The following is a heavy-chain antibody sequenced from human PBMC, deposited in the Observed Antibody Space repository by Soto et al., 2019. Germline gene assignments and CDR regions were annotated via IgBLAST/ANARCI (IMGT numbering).Heavy chain of an antibody. V-gene: IGHV1-18*01. Sequence: GASVKASCKASGYTFTSYGISWVRQAPGQGLEWMGWISAYNGNTNYAQKLQGRVTMTTDTSTSTAYMELRSLRSDDTAVYYCARSGYCSSTSCYVIPGNFQHWGQGTLVTVSS. CDR3: ARSGYCSSTSCYVIPGNFQH. CDR1: GYTFTSYG. D-gene: IGHD2-2*01. CDR2: ISAYNGNT. J-gene: IGHJ1*01.